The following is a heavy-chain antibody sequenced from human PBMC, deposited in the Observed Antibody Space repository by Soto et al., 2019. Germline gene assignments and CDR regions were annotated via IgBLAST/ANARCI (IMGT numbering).Heavy chain of an antibody. D-gene: IGHD1-20*01. CDR1: GFSLNSGVG. V-gene: IGHV2-5*02. CDR2: IYWDDDN. J-gene: IGHJ4*02. Sequence: QITLKESGPTLVKPTQDLALTCTFSGFSLNSGVGAGWIRQPPGKALEWLAVIYWDDDNRYRPSLKTSLTGTKDTSRNQVFLTMTNMDPVDTATYYCAHRRDGYIWDDAHFDYWGPGTLVTVSS. CDR3: AHRRDGYIWDDAHFDY.